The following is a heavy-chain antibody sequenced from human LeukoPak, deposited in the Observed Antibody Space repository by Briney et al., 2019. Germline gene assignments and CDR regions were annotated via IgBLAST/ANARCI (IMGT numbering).Heavy chain of an antibody. CDR1: GVTFNNYA. D-gene: IGHD1-1*01. V-gene: IGHV3-23*01. Sequence: PGGSLRLSCAVSGVTFNNYAMTWVRQAPGKGLEWVSSIDDSGGRTYYVDAVKGRFTVSRDNPKSTLYLQLNSLRVEDTAIYYCAKSHTTAPSAWFHPWGQGTLVTVSS. CDR3: AKSHTTAPSAWFHP. CDR2: IDDSGGRT. J-gene: IGHJ5*02.